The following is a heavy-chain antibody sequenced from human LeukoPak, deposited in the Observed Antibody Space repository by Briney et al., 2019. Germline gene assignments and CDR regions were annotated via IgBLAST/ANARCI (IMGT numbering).Heavy chain of an antibody. CDR2: ISEDGINK. Sequence: SLRLSCAASGFTFINYGMDGVGQGPGKGLEWVAGISEDGINKYYADSVKARFTISKDNSNNTLFLQMNNLRADDTAVYYCAKDRETTASGTFDYWGQGALVTVSS. V-gene: IGHV3-30*18. CDR1: GFTFINYG. CDR3: AKDRETTASGTFDY. J-gene: IGHJ4*02. D-gene: IGHD6-13*01.